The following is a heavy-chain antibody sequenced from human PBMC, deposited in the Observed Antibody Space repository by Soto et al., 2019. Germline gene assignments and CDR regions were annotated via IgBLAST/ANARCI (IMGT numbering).Heavy chain of an antibody. J-gene: IGHJ6*02. V-gene: IGHV1-69*13. CDR1: GGTFSSYA. D-gene: IGHD3-3*01. CDR3: ARGKDFWSGYSYYYYGMDV. Sequence: GASVKVSCKASGGTFSSYAISWVRQAPGQGLEWMGGIIPIFGTANYAQKFQGRVTITADESTSTAYMELSSLRSEDTAVYYCARGKDFWSGYSYYYYGMDVWGQGTTVTVSS. CDR2: IIPIFGTA.